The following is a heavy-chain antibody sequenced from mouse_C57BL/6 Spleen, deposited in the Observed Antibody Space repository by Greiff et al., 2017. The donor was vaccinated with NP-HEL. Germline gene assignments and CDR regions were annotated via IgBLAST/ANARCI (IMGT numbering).Heavy chain of an antibody. Sequence: EVQLQQSGPELVKPGASVKISCKASGYTFTDYYMNWVKQSHGKSLEWIGDINPNNGGTSYNQKFKGKATLTVDKSSSTAYMELRSLTSEDSAVYYCARRDYYGSSYWYFDVGGTGTTVTVSS. D-gene: IGHD1-1*01. V-gene: IGHV1-26*01. CDR3: ARRDYYGSSYWYFDV. CDR1: GYTFTDYY. J-gene: IGHJ1*03. CDR2: INPNNGGT.